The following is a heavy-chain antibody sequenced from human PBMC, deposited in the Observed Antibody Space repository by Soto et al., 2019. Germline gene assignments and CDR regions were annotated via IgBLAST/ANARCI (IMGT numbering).Heavy chain of an antibody. V-gene: IGHV4-59*01. CDR1: GGSISTYY. D-gene: IGHD2-2*01. J-gene: IGHJ5*02. CDR3: ARVDCASTSCYENWFDP. Sequence: QVQLQESGPGLVKPSETLSLTCIVSGGSISTYYWSWIRQPPGKGLEWIGYIYYSGSTNYNPSLKSRVTISVDTSKHQFSLKLSSVTAADTAVYYCARVDCASTSCYENWFDPWGQGTLVSVSS. CDR2: IYYSGST.